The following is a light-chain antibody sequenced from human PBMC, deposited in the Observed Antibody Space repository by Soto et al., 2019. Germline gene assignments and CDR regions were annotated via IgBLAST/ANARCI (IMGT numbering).Light chain of an antibody. CDR3: MQGTHWPRT. CDR2: RVS. CDR1: QSLVNSDGTTY. J-gene: IGKJ2*01. V-gene: IGKV2-30*01. Sequence: DVVMTQSPLSLPVTVGQSASISCRSSQSLVNSDGTTYLSWLQQRPGHSPRRLVYRVSNRDSGVPDRFSGSGSGSDFTLNISRVEAEDVGVYYCMQGTHWPRTFGQGTKLEI.